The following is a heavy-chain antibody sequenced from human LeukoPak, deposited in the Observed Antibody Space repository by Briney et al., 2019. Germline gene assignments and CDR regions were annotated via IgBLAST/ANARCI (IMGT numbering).Heavy chain of an antibody. J-gene: IGHJ6*02. D-gene: IGHD2-21*02. CDR3: SRDSLSSCGGDCYSGLDV. CDR1: GFTFSNYW. CDR2: IKSDGSST. V-gene: IGHV3-74*01. Sequence: YPGGSLRLSCAASGFTFSNYWMHWVRQAPGEALMWVSRIKSDGSSTTYADSVKGRFIISRDNAKNTLYLQMNSLRAEDTAVYYCSRDSLSSCGGDCYSGLDVWGQGTTVTVSS.